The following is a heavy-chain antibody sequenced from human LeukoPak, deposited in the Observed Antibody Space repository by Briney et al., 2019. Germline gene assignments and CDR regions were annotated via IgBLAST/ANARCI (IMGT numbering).Heavy chain of an antibody. D-gene: IGHD3-22*01. Sequence: EGSLRLSCEVSGFTFSSYAMSWVRQAPGKGLEWVSAISGSGGTTNYADSVKGRLTISRDNSQNTLYLQMNSLRAEDTAVYYCAKRTPYSSGSYYFDYWGQGTLVTVSS. CDR3: AKRTPYSSGSYYFDY. V-gene: IGHV3-23*01. CDR1: GFTFSSYA. J-gene: IGHJ4*02. CDR2: ISGSGGTT.